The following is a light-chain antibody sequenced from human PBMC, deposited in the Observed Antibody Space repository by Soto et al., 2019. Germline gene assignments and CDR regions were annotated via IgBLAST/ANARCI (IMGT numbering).Light chain of an antibody. Sequence: DIQMTHFPTTLSASVGDRVTITCRASQRSSRWLAWYQQKPGEAPKLLIYDASSLEGGVPSRFSGSGSGTEFTLTINSLQPDDFATYHCQQYNRYPFTFGQGTKLELK. J-gene: IGKJ2*01. CDR3: QQYNRYPFT. V-gene: IGKV1-5*01. CDR1: QRSSRW. CDR2: DAS.